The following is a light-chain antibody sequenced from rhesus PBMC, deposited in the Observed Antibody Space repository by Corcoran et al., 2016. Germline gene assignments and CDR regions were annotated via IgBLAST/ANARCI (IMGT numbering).Light chain of an antibody. Sequence: QAALTQPRSVSGSPGQSVTISCTGTSSDLGGYNYVSWYQQHPGTAPKLMIYEVSKRPSGVSDRFSGSKSGNTASLTTSGLQAEDDADYYCSSYAGSNTFIFGAGTRLTVL. J-gene: IGLJ1*01. V-gene: IGLV2-32*02. CDR3: SSYAGSNTFI. CDR1: SSDLGGYNY. CDR2: EVS.